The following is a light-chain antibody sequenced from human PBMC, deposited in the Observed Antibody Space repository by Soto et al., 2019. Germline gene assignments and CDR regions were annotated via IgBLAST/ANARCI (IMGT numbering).Light chain of an antibody. Sequence: DIHITQSPSTLSASVGDRVTVTCRPSQVISNSLAWCQQKTGKVPKHLIHAASTLQSGVPSRLSGSRSGTAFILPTSSRQPEDVATYYCQKHESTPSFGQGTKVDIK. CDR2: AAS. V-gene: IGKV1-27*01. CDR3: QKHESTPS. J-gene: IGKJ1*01. CDR1: QVISNS.